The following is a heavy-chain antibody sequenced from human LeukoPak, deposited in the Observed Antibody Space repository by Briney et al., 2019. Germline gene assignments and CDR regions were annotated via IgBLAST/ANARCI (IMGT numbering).Heavy chain of an antibody. CDR1: GYTFTSCA. V-gene: IGHV1-3*01. J-gene: IGHJ6*02. D-gene: IGHD6-13*01. CDR3: ARDLASSSWYYYYYGMDV. Sequence: ASVKVSCKASGYTFTSCAMHWVRQAPGQRLEWMGWINAGNGNTKYSQKFQGRVTITRDTSASTAYMELSSLRSEDTAVYYCARDLASSSWYYYYYGMDVWGQGTTVTVSS. CDR2: INAGNGNT.